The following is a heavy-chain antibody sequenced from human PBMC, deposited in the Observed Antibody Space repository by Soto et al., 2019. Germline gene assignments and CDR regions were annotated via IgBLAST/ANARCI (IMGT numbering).Heavy chain of an antibody. CDR3: AKRGVEQHPVQGDGFDY. CDR2: IRISGSNT. D-gene: IGHD6-13*01. Sequence: EVQLLESGGGLVQPGGSLRLSCAAYGFTFRDYAMGWVRQAPGKGLEWVSAIRISGSNTYYADSVKGRFTISRDNSKSTLYLQMNSLRADDTAVYYCAKRGVEQHPVQGDGFDYWGQGTLATVSS. J-gene: IGHJ4*02. CDR1: GFTFRDYA. V-gene: IGHV3-23*01.